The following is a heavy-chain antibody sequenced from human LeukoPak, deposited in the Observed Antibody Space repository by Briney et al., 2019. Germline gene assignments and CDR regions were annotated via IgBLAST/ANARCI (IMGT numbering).Heavy chain of an antibody. J-gene: IGHJ4*02. CDR3: ARPGYSSSWYFSQIDY. CDR2: IYPGDSDT. D-gene: IGHD6-13*01. CDR1: GYSFTSYW. Sequence: KHGESLKISCKGSGYSFTSYWIGWVRQMPGKGLEWMGIIYPGDSDTRYSPSFQGQVTISADKSISTAYLQWSSLKASDTAMYYCARPGYSSSWYFSQIDYWGQGTLVTVSS. V-gene: IGHV5-51*01.